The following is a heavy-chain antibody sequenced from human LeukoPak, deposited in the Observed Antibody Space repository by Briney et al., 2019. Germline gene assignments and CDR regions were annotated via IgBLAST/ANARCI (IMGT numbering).Heavy chain of an antibody. CDR3: AGDGSYYSFDY. V-gene: IGHV3-30*04. Sequence: GGSLRLSCAASGFTFSNYAMHWVRQAPGKGLEWVAVISYDGSSKYYADSVKGRFTISRDNSKNSLYLQMNSLRAEDTAVYYCAGDGSYYSFDYWGQGTLVTVSS. CDR2: ISYDGSSK. J-gene: IGHJ4*02. CDR1: GFTFSNYA. D-gene: IGHD1-26*01.